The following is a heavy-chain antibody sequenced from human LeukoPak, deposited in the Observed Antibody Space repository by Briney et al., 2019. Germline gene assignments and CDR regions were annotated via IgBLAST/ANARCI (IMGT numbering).Heavy chain of an antibody. CDR2: INTSGDKT. Sequence: GGSLRLSCSGSGFTFSTYAIHWVRHAPGKGPEFVSLINTSGDKTYYADSVKGRFTISRDNSKNTVSLQMSSLRAEDTAMYYCVKDLYKGDTSTWYYFDYWGQGTLVTVSS. J-gene: IGHJ4*02. V-gene: IGHV3-64D*06. CDR3: VKDLYKGDTSTWYYFDY. D-gene: IGHD6-13*01. CDR1: GFTFSTYA.